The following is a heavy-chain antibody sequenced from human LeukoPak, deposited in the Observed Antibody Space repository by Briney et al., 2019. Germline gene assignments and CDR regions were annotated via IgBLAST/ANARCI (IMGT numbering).Heavy chain of an antibody. Sequence: GGSLRLSCAASGFTFSTSWMSWVRQVPGKGLEWVANIKKDGSETYYVDSVKGRFTISRDNAKISLYLQMNSLRAEDTAMYYCARGRYSGTTYHFDYWGLGTLVTVSS. D-gene: IGHD5-12*01. V-gene: IGHV3-7*03. J-gene: IGHJ4*02. CDR3: ARGRYSGTTYHFDY. CDR1: GFTFSTSW. CDR2: IKKDGSET.